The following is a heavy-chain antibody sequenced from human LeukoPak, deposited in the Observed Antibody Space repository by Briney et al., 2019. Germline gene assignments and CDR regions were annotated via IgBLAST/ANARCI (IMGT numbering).Heavy chain of an antibody. CDR1: GFTFSNYW. Sequence: QSGGSLRLSCVASGFTFSNYWMQWIRQVPGKGLVWVSRLNGDGTNIIYADSVKGRFTISRDNAENTLYLQMNSLRAEDTALYYCARSQGGVFDVWGQGTMVTVSS. CDR3: ARSQGGVFDV. J-gene: IGHJ3*01. V-gene: IGHV3-74*01. CDR2: LNGDGTNI. D-gene: IGHD2-8*01.